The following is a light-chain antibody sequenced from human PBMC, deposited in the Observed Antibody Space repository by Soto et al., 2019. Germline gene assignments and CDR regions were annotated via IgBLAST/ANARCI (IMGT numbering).Light chain of an antibody. CDR3: CSYTGGRTHYV. Sequence: QSVLTQPASVSGSPGQSITISCTGSSSDIGSYNLVSWYQQRPGNAPKLLIFEGSKRPSGISDRFSGSKSGNTASLTISGLQAEDESDYYCCSYTGGRTHYVFGPGTKVTVL. J-gene: IGLJ1*01. V-gene: IGLV2-23*01. CDR1: SSDIGSYNL. CDR2: EGS.